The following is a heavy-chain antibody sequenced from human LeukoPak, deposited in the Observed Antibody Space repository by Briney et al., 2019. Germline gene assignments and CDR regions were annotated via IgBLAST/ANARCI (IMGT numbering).Heavy chain of an antibody. CDR2: IYYSGST. D-gene: IGHD1-7*01. V-gene: IGHV4-59*08. CDR1: GGSISSYY. Sequence: SETLSLTCTVSGGSISSYYWSWIRQPPGRGLEGMGYIYYSGSTNHNPSLTSRVTISVDTSKNQFSLKLSSVPAADTAVYYCARVSPQYNWNYGSYYFDYWGQGTLVTVSS. CDR3: ARVSPQYNWNYGSYYFDY. J-gene: IGHJ4*02.